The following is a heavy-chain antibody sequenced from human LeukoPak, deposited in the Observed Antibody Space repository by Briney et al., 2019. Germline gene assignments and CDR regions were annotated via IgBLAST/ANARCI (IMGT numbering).Heavy chain of an antibody. CDR3: ARDSYCSGGSCYLDY. J-gene: IGHJ4*02. CDR1: GFTFSSYS. Sequence: GGSLRLSCAASGFTFSSYSMNWVRQAPGKGLEWGSSISSSSSYIYYADSVKGRFTISRDNAKNSLYLQMNSLRAKDTAVYYCARDSYCSGGSCYLDYWGQGTLVTVSS. V-gene: IGHV3-21*01. CDR2: ISSSSSYI. D-gene: IGHD2-15*01.